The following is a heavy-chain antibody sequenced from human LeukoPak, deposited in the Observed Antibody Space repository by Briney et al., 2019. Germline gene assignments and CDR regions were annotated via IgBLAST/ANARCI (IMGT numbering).Heavy chain of an antibody. Sequence: PSETLSLTCAVYGGSFSGYYWSWIRQVPGKGLEWLGEINQSGRTNYNPSLKSRVTMSVDTSKNQFSLKLSSVTAADTAVYYCARDQYSSSSGGAFDIWGQGTMVTVSS. J-gene: IGHJ3*02. CDR1: GGSFSGYY. CDR3: ARDQYSSSSGGAFDI. CDR2: INQSGRT. V-gene: IGHV4-34*01. D-gene: IGHD6-6*01.